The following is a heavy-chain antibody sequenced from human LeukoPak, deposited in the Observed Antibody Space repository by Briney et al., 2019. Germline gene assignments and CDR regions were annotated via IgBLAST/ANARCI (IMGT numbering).Heavy chain of an antibody. CDR2: TQYDGNYN. J-gene: IGHJ6*03. CDR1: GFTFSNYG. CDR3: AKDRAMQGYYDSTGYYGNFYCVDV. V-gene: IGHV3-30*02. D-gene: IGHD3-22*01. Sequence: PGGSLRLSCAASGFTFSNYGMLWVRQAPGKGLEWVAFTQYDGNYNKYADSVKGRFTISRDNSKNTMFLQMNSLRPEDAAVYFCAKDRAMQGYYDSTGYYGNFYCVDVWGKGTTVIVSS.